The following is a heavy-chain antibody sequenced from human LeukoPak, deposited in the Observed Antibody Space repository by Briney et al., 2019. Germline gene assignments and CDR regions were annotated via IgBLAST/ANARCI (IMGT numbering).Heavy chain of an antibody. CDR3: ARGRDGQILWNSFDY. D-gene: IGHD5-24*01. CDR1: GFTFSSYG. V-gene: IGHV3-30*02. J-gene: IGHJ4*02. CDR2: IRYDGSNK. Sequence: GGSLRLSCAASGFTFSSYGMHWVRQAPGKGLEWVAFIRYDGSNKYYADSVKGRFTISRDNSKNTLYLQMNSLRAEDTAVYYCARGRDGQILWNSFDYWGQGTLVIVSS.